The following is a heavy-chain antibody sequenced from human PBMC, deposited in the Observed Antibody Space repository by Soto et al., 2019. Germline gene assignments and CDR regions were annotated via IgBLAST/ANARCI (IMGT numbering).Heavy chain of an antibody. D-gene: IGHD2-21*02. CDR2: INPSGGHT. J-gene: IGHJ4*02. CDR1: GNTFSNYY. Sequence: QVQLVQSGAEVKKPGASVKVSCKASGNTFSNYYIHWVRQAPGQGLEWMGTINPSGGHTTDAQKLLGRVSMTGASSTSTLYMELSSLRFEDSAVYYCASGGQVVVVTAPFDYWGQGTLVTVS. CDR3: ASGGQVVVVTAPFDY. V-gene: IGHV1-46*03.